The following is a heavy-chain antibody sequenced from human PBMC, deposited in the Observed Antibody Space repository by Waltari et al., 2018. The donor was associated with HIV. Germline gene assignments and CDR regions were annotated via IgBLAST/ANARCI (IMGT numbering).Heavy chain of an antibody. V-gene: IGHV3-48*02. CDR3: ASARVGTAYFDY. J-gene: IGHJ4*02. CDR1: GFTFSPNT. D-gene: IGHD2-15*01. CDR2: ITSDSTTI. Sequence: VKLVESGGGLVQPGGSLRLSCAASGFTFSPNTMNWVTQATGKGLEWLSTITSDSTTIHYADSVKGRFTISRDNAKNSVFLQMSSLRDEDTAVYYCASARVGTAYFDYWGQGTLVTVSS.